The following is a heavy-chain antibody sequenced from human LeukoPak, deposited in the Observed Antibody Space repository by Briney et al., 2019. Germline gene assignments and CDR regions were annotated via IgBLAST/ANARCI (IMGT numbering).Heavy chain of an antibody. V-gene: IGHV3-23*01. CDR1: GFTFSSYA. Sequence: GGSLRLSCAASGFTFSSYAMSWVRQAPGKGLEWVSAISGSGGSTYYADSVKGRFTISRDNSKNTLYLQMNSLRAEDTAVYYCAKGDCSGGSCYPYYYYYYMDVWGKGTTVTVSS. CDR3: AKGDCSGGSCYPYYYYYYMDV. CDR2: ISGSGGST. J-gene: IGHJ6*03. D-gene: IGHD2-15*01.